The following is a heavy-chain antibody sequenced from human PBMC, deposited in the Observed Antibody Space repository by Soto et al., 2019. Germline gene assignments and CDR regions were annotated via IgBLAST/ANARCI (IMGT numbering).Heavy chain of an antibody. CDR1: AYTPSSYG. Sequence: SRRPPCVLSAYTPSSYGIHWVRQAPRYALECVAATPHTGRSPPYAPSGEGRFTISRENSKNTLSLHLDRPRVEDTAVYYCAKDRGGDCPDNSCYFGADYWGQGTPVTVSS. D-gene: IGHD2-2*01. V-gene: IGHV3-30*18. CDR2: TPHTGRSP. CDR3: AKDRGGDCPDNSCYFGADY. J-gene: IGHJ4*02.